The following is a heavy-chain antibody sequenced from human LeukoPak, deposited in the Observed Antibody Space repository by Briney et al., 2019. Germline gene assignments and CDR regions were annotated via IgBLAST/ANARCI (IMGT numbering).Heavy chain of an antibody. J-gene: IGHJ4*02. D-gene: IGHD1-26*01. CDR2: ISYDGSNK. CDR1: GFTFSSYA. Sequence: PGGSLRLSCAASGFTFSSYAMHWVRQAPGKGLEWVAVISYDGSNKYYADSVKGRFTISRDNSKNTLYLQMNSLRAEDTAVYYCVRDGVGAPPFDYWGQGVLVTVSS. V-gene: IGHV3-30-3*01. CDR3: VRDGVGAPPFDY.